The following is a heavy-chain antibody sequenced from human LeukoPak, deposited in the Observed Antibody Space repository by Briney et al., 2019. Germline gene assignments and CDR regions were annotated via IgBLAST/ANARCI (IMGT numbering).Heavy chain of an antibody. J-gene: IGHJ3*02. D-gene: IGHD3-22*01. CDR3: ARYYYDSSGYSGAFDI. CDR1: GFTVSSNY. V-gene: IGHV3-53*01. CDR2: IYSGGST. Sequence: GGSLRLSRAASGFTVSSNYMSWVRQAPGKGLEWVSVIYSGGSTYYADSVKGRFTISRDNSKNTLYLQMNSLRAEDTAVYYCARYYYDSSGYSGAFDIWGQGTMVTVSS.